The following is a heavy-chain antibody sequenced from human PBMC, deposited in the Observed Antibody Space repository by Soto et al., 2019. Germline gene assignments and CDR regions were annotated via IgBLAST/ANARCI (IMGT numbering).Heavy chain of an antibody. CDR1: GFTFSSYG. D-gene: IGHD1-7*01. J-gene: IGHJ4*02. CDR2: IWYDGSNK. Sequence: GGSLRLSCAASGFTFSSYGMHWVRQAPGKGLEWVAVIWYDGSNKYYADSVKGRFTISRDNSKNTLYLQMNSLRAEDTAVYYCARDFGSTWNYAYYFDYWGQGTLVTVSS. V-gene: IGHV3-33*01. CDR3: ARDFGSTWNYAYYFDY.